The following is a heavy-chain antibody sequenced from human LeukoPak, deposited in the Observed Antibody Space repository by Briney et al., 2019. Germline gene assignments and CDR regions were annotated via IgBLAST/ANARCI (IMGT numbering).Heavy chain of an antibody. D-gene: IGHD5-12*01. J-gene: IGHJ4*02. CDR3: ARGGYSFDY. CDR2: LHADGIEK. CDR1: GFSLSDYW. Sequence: RGSLRLSCAASGFSLSDYWMSWVRQAPGKGLEWVARLHADGIEKFYVDSVKGRFTISRDNAKNSVFLQMNSLRVEDTAVYYCARGGYSFDYLGQGALVTVSS. V-gene: IGHV3-7*01.